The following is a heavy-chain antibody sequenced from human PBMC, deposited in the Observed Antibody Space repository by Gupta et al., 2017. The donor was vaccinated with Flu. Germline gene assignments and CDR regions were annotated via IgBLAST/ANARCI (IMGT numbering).Heavy chain of an antibody. Sequence: QVQLVESGGGVVQPGRSLRLSCVASGFTFENFGMHWVRQAPGKGLEWVAAVSYDGYKKYHVEAVQGRFTISRDNSKNTVYLEMNSLRAEDTATYYCAKCTSTYNIYSYYHGMDVWGHGTTVAVTS. D-gene: IGHD1-1*01. V-gene: IGHV3-30*18. CDR3: AKCTSTYNIYSYYHGMDV. J-gene: IGHJ6*02. CDR1: GFTFENFG. CDR2: VSYDGYKK.